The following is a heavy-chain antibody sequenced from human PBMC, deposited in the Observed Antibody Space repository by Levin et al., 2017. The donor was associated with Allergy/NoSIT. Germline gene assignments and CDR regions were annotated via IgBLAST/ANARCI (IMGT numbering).Heavy chain of an antibody. CDR2: ISGSGGDT. D-gene: IGHD3-16*01. Sequence: GGSLRLSCAASGFTFSTYAMSWVRQAPGKGLEWVSTISGSGGDTYSADSMKGRFTISRDNSKNTLYLQLNSLRAEDTAVYYCAKDPFFRGGWCDPWGQGTLVTVSS. V-gene: IGHV3-23*01. J-gene: IGHJ5*02. CDR1: GFTFSTYA. CDR3: AKDPFFRGGWCDP.